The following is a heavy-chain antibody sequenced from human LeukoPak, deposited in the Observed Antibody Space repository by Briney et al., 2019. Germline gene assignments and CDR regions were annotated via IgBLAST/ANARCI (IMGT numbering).Heavy chain of an antibody. J-gene: IGHJ4*02. CDR1: GFTFSTYG. Sequence: GGSLRLSCAASGFTFSTYGMHWVRQAPGKGLEWVAFIRYDGNNKYYADSVKGRFTISRDNSKNTLYLQMNSLRAEDTAVYYCAKDKVSGSYYPFDYWGQGTLVTVSS. CDR2: IRYDGNNK. CDR3: AKDKVSGSYYPFDY. D-gene: IGHD1-26*01. V-gene: IGHV3-30*02.